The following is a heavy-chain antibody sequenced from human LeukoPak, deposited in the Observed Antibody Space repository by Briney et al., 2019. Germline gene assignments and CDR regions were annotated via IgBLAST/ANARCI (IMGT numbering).Heavy chain of an antibody. V-gene: IGHV1-69*06. D-gene: IGHD6-13*01. CDR2: IIPIFGTA. CDR3: ASLGIAAAGTSYGLFDH. Sequence: GSSVKVSCKASGGTFSSYAISWVRQAPGQGLEWMGGIIPIFGTANYAQKFQGRVTITADKSTSTAYMELSSLRSEDTAVYYCASLGIAAAGTSYGLFDHWGQGTLVTVSS. J-gene: IGHJ5*02. CDR1: GGTFSSYA.